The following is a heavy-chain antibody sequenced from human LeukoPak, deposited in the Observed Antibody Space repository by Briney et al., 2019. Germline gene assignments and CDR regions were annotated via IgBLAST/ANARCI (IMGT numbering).Heavy chain of an antibody. CDR1: GDSISSGDYY. J-gene: IGHJ6*03. CDR2: ISSSGST. Sequence: SETLSLTCTVSGDSISSGDYYWSWIRQPAGKGLEWIGRISSSGSTNYNPSLKSRVTISVDTSKNQFSLKLSSVTAADTAVYYCARGRSSMVRGYYYYYMDVWGKGTTVTISS. D-gene: IGHD3-10*01. CDR3: ARGRSSMVRGYYYYYMDV. V-gene: IGHV4-61*02.